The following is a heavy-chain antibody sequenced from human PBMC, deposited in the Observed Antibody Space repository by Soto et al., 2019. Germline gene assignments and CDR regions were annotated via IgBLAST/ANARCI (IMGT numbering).Heavy chain of an antibody. CDR2: ISAYNGNT. J-gene: IGHJ5*02. Sequence: RASVKVSCKASGYTFTSYGISWVRQAPGQGLEWMGWISAYNGNTNYAQKLQGRVTMTTDTSTSTAYMELRSLRSDDTAVYYCARSVAVAGYNWFDPWGQGTLVTVSS. D-gene: IGHD6-19*01. CDR1: GYTFTSYG. V-gene: IGHV1-18*04. CDR3: ARSVAVAGYNWFDP.